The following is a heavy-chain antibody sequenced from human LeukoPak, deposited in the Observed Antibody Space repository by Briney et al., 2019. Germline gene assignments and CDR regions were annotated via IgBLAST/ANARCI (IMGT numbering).Heavy chain of an antibody. CDR2: ISSSGSTM. Sequence: PGGSLRLSCAASGFTFSSYEMNWVRQAPGKGLEWVSYISSSGSTMYYADSVKGRFTISRDNAKNSLYLQMNSLRAEDTAVYYCARGFHRYSYDSGAYSVYWGQGTLVTVSS. V-gene: IGHV3-48*03. J-gene: IGHJ4*02. D-gene: IGHD3-22*01. CDR1: GFTFSSYE. CDR3: ARGFHRYSYDSGAYSVY.